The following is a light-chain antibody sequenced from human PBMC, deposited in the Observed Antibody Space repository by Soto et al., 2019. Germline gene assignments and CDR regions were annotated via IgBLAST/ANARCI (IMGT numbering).Light chain of an antibody. CDR3: QQFNGFPLT. CDR2: DAS. V-gene: IGKV1-13*02. Sequence: PLTQSPSSLSASVGDRVTITWRAGQDIGSALAWYQQRPGKAPKLLLYDASNLEAGVPSRFSGSGSGTDFTLTITSLRPEDFATYYCQQFNGFPLTFGGGTKVQIK. J-gene: IGKJ4*01. CDR1: QDIGSA.